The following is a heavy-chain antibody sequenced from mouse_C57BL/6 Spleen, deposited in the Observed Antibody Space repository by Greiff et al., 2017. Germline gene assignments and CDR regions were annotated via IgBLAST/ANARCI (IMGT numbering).Heavy chain of an antibody. D-gene: IGHD1-1*01. CDR1: GYTFTDYE. V-gene: IGHV1-15*01. CDR2: IDPETGGT. J-gene: IGHJ1*03. Sequence: QVQLKQSGAELVRPGASVTLSCKASGYTFTDYEMHWVKQTPVHGLEWIGAIDPETGGTAYNQKFKGKAILTADKSSSTAYMELRSLTSEDSAVYYCTRDGSNYWYFDVWGTGTTVTVSS. CDR3: TRDGSNYWYFDV.